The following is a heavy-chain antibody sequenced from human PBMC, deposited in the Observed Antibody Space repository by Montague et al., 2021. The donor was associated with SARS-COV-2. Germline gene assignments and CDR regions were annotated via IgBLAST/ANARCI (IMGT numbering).Heavy chain of an antibody. CDR2: IYYSGST. V-gene: IGHV4-39*01. CDR3: ARPVSYYAILISSTNWFDP. J-gene: IGHJ5*02. D-gene: IGHD3-9*01. Sequence: SETLSLTCTVSGGSISSSSYYWGWIRQPPGKGLEWIGSIYYSGSTYYNPSLKSRVTISVDTSKNQFSLKLSSVTAADTAVYYCARPVSYYAILISSTNWFDPWGQGTLVTVSS. CDR1: GGSISSSSYY.